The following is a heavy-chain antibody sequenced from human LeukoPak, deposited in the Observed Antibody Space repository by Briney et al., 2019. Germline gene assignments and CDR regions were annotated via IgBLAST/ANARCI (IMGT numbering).Heavy chain of an antibody. J-gene: IGHJ4*02. CDR2: ISSTRPTI. CDR3: ARDEGGSYYFDY. D-gene: IGHD3-10*01. V-gene: IGHV3-48*01. CDR1: GFSFSSYN. Sequence: PGGSLRLSCAASGFSFSSYNMNWVRQAPGKGLEWISYISSTRPTIYYADSVKGRFTISRDDAKSSLYLQMNSLRVEDTAVYYCARDEGGSYYFDYWGQGTLLAVSS.